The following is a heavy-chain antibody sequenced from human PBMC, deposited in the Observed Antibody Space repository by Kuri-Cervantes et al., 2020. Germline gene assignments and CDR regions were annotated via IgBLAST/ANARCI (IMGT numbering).Heavy chain of an antibody. CDR3: ARDRASMPDKGANDWFDP. V-gene: IGHV1-2*02. J-gene: IGHJ5*02. Sequence: ASVKVSCKASGYTFTGYYTHWVRQAPGQGLEWMGWINPNSGGTNYAQKFQGRVTMTRDTSISTAYMELSRLRSDDTAVYYCARDRASMPDKGANDWFDPWGQGTLVTVSS. D-gene: IGHD2/OR15-2a*01. CDR2: INPNSGGT. CDR1: GYTFTGYY.